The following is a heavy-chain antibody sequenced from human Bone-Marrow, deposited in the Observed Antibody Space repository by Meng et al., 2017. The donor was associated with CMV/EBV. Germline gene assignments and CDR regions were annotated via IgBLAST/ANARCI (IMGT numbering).Heavy chain of an antibody. CDR1: GFTFNSYG. Sequence: GESLKISCAASGFTFNSYGIHWVRQAPGKGLEWVSVIYSGGSTYYADSVKGRFTISRDNSKNTLYLQMNSLRAEDTAVYYCARDRPLRFATYYYGMDVWGQGTTVTVSS. CDR2: IYSGGST. D-gene: IGHD3-3*01. CDR3: ARDRPLRFATYYYGMDV. V-gene: IGHV3-NL1*01. J-gene: IGHJ6*02.